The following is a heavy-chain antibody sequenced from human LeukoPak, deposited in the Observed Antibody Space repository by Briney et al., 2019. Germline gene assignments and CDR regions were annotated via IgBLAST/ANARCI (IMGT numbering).Heavy chain of an antibody. J-gene: IGHJ4*02. Sequence: GASVKVSCKASRYTFTGYYMHWVRQAPGQGLEWMGWINPNSGGTNYAQKFQGRVTMTRDTSISTAYMELSRLRSDDTAVYYCARDFFVVVPAAPLYYFDYWGQGTLVTVSS. CDR1: RYTFTGYY. CDR2: INPNSGGT. V-gene: IGHV1-2*02. CDR3: ARDFFVVVPAAPLYYFDY. D-gene: IGHD2-2*01.